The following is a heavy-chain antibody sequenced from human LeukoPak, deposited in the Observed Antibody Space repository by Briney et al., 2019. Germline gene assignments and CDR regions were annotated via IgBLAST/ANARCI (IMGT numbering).Heavy chain of an antibody. J-gene: IGHJ4*02. D-gene: IGHD7-27*01. CDR3: ARQRDWGFGSFLDY. CDR1: GVSISNYY. Sequence: PSETLSLTCTVSGVSISNYYWSWIRQPPGKGLEWIAYSGSTNYNPSLKSRTSISVDTSKNQFSLKLSSLTAADTAVYYCARQRDWGFGSFLDYWGQGTLVTVSS. V-gene: IGHV4-59*08. CDR2: SGST.